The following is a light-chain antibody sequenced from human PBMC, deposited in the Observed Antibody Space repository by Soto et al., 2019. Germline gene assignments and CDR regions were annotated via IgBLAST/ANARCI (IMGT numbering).Light chain of an antibody. J-gene: IGLJ1*01. CDR2: EVS. Sequence: QSVLTQPASVSGSPGQSITISCTGTSSDVGGYNYVSWSQQHPGKAPQLMIYEVSQRPSGVPDRFSGSKSGNTASLTVSGLQTEDEADYYCSAYAGSNNFVFGSGTKVTVL. V-gene: IGLV2-8*01. CDR3: SAYAGSNNFV. CDR1: SSDVGGYNY.